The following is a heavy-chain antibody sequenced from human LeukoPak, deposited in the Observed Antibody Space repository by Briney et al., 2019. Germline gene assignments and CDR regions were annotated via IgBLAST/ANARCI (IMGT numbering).Heavy chain of an antibody. CDR3: ARDNRPVVPAARWGWFDP. D-gene: IGHD2-2*01. J-gene: IGHJ5*02. Sequence: SVKVSCKASGGTFSSYAISWVRQAPGQGLEWMGGIIPIFGTANYAQKFQGRVTITADESTSTAYMELSSLRSEDTAVYYCARDNRPVVPAARWGWFDPWGQGTLVTVSP. V-gene: IGHV1-69*13. CDR2: IIPIFGTA. CDR1: GGTFSSYA.